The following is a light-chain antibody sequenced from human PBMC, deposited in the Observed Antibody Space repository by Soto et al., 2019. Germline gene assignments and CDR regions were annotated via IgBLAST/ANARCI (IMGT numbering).Light chain of an antibody. Sequence: QSALTQPASVSGSPGQSITISCTGTSSDVGGYNYVSWYQQHPGKAPKLMIYDVTNRPSGVSNRFSGSKSGNTASLTISGLQAEYEADYYCSSYRSRSLLVFGGGTKLTVL. J-gene: IGLJ2*01. V-gene: IGLV2-14*01. CDR1: SSDVGGYNY. CDR2: DVT. CDR3: SSYRSRSLLV.